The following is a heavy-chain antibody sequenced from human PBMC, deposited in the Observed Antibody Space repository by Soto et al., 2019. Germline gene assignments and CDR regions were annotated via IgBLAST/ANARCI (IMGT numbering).Heavy chain of an antibody. CDR2: IYSGGTT. V-gene: IGHV3-66*01. CDR1: GFTVSSNY. D-gene: IGHD6-13*01. CDR3: ARAGISQAAAGSLDCCPIDS. Sequence: EVQLVESGGGLVQPGGSLRLSCAASGFTVSSNYMSWVRQAPGKGLERVSIIYSGGTTYYADSVKGSFTISRDNSKNTLYLQMNSLRAEDTAVYYCARAGISQAAAGSLDCCPIDSWGQGTLVTVSS. J-gene: IGHJ4*02.